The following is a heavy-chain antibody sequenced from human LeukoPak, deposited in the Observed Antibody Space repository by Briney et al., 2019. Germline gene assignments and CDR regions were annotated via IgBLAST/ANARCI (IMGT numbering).Heavy chain of an antibody. D-gene: IGHD3-9*01. Sequence: PGGSLRLSCAASGFTFSSYGMHWVRQAPGKGLEWVAFIRYDGSNKYYADSVKGRFTISRDNSKNTLYLQMNNLRAEDTAVYYCAREIWATGIGCFDPWGQEPLVTVSS. CDR1: GFTFSSYG. V-gene: IGHV3-30*02. CDR3: AREIWATGIGCFDP. J-gene: IGHJ5*02. CDR2: IRYDGSNK.